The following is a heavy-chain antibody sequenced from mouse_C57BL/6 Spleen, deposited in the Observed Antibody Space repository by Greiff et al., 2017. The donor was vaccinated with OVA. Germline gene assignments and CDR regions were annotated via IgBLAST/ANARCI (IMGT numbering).Heavy chain of an antibody. V-gene: IGHV3-6*01. CDR2: ISYDGSN. CDR3: ARGSDDYDGYYFDY. CDR1: GYSITSGYY. D-gene: IGHD2-4*01. J-gene: IGHJ2*01. Sequence: ESGPGLVKPSQSLSLTCSVTGYSITSGYYWNWIRQFPGNKLEWMGYISYDGSNNYNPSLKNRISITRDTSKNQFFLKLNSVTTEDTATYYCARGSDDYDGYYFDYWGQGTTLTVSS.